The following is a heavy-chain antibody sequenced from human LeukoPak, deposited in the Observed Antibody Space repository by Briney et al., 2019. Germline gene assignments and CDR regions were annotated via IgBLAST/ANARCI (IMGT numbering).Heavy chain of an antibody. V-gene: IGHV4-61*01. CDR2: IYCSGST. CDR1: GYSISSGYY. J-gene: IGHJ4*02. Sequence: SETLSLTCTVSGYSISSGYYWSWIRQPPGKGLEWIGYIYCSGSTNYNPSLKSRVTISVDTSKNQFSLKLSSVTAADTAVYYCVRGRGFGELLFDYWGQGTLVTVSS. CDR3: VRGRGFGELLFDY. D-gene: IGHD3-10*01.